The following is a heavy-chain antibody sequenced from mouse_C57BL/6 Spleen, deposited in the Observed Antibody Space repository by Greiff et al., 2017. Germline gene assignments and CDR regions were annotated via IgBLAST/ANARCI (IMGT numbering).Heavy chain of an antibody. D-gene: IGHD2-1*01. CDR1: GFTFSDYG. J-gene: IGHJ4*01. V-gene: IGHV5-17*01. Sequence: EVQRVESGGGLVKPGGSLKLSCAASGFTFSDYGMHWVRQAPEKGLEWVAYISGGSSPIYYADTVKGRFTLSRDNAKNTLFLQMTSLRSEDTSMYYCARDLLWYAMDYWGQGTSVTVSS. CDR2: ISGGSSPI. CDR3: ARDLLWYAMDY.